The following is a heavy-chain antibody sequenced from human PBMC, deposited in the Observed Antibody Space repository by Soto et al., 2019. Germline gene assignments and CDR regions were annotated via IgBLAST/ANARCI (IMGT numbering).Heavy chain of an antibody. CDR1: GFTFSSYG. D-gene: IGHD3-3*01. J-gene: IGHJ4*02. CDR3: AKDRRNTIFGVVIDPIY. Sequence: GGSLRLSCAASGFTFSSYGMHWVRQAPGKGLEWVAVISYDGSNKYYADSVKGRFTISRDNSKNTLYLQMNSLRAEDTAVYYCAKDRRNTIFGVVIDPIYWGQGTLVTVSS. CDR2: ISYDGSNK. V-gene: IGHV3-30*18.